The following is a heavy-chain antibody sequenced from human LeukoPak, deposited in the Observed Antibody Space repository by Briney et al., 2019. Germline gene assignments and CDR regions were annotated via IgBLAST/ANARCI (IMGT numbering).Heavy chain of an antibody. CDR2: IKQDGSEK. CDR3: ARERPIVADVDLDY. D-gene: IGHD5-12*01. CDR1: GFTFSSYW. V-gene: IGHV3-7*03. Sequence: PGGSLRLSCAASGFTFSSYWMSWVRQAPRKGLEWVANIKQDGSEKYYVDSVKGRFTISRDNAKNSLYLQMNSLRAEDTAVYYCARERPIVADVDLDYWGQGTLVTVSS. J-gene: IGHJ4*02.